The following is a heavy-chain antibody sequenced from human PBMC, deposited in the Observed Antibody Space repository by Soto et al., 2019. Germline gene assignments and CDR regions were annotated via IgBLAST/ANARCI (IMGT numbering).Heavy chain of an antibody. CDR3: AGAAGGNVYYYYYMDV. Sequence: EVQLVESGGGLVQPGGSLRLSCAASGFTVSSNYMSWVRQAPGKGLEWVSVIYSGGSTYYADSVKGRLTISRDHSKNTLYHQMNSLRAEDTAVDYCAGAAGGNVYYYYYMDVWGKGTTVTVSS. J-gene: IGHJ6*03. D-gene: IGHD6-13*01. CDR1: GFTVSSNY. V-gene: IGHV3-66*01. CDR2: IYSGGST.